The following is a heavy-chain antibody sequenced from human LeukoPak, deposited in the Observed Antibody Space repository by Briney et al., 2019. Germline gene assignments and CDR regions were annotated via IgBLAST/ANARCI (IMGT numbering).Heavy chain of an antibody. CDR3: ARASGWSTFAY. D-gene: IGHD6-19*01. Sequence: ASVKVSCKASGYTFTSYGISWVRQAPGRGLEWMGWISAYNGNTNYAQKLQGRVTMTTDTSTSTAYMELRSLRSDDTAVYCARASGWSTFAYWGQGTLVTVSS. J-gene: IGHJ4*02. V-gene: IGHV1-18*04. CDR2: ISAYNGNT. CDR1: GYTFTSYG.